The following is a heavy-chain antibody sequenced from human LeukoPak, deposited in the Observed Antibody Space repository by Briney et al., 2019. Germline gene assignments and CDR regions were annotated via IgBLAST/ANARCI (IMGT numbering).Heavy chain of an antibody. CDR1: GGSISSYY. CDR3: ARMYDSSGYYYPFDY. D-gene: IGHD3-22*01. V-gene: IGHV4-59*08. CDR2: IYYSGST. J-gene: IGHJ4*02. Sequence: SETLSLTCTVSGGSISSYYWSWIRQPPGKGLEWIGYIYYSGSTNYNPSLKSRVTISVDTSKNQFSLKLSSVTAADTAVYYCARMYDSSGYYYPFDYWGQGTLVTVSS.